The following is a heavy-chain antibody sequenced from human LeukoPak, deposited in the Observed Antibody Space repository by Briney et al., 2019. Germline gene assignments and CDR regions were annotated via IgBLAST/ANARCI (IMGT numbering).Heavy chain of an antibody. V-gene: IGHV4-59*01. CDR2: IYYSGST. D-gene: IGHD3-3*01. J-gene: IGHJ6*03. CDR3: ARGPPTQKDFWSGYSYYYYYMDV. CDR1: GGSISSYY. Sequence: PSETLSLTCTVSGGSISSYYWSWIRQPPGKGLEWIGYIYYSGSTNYNPSLKSRVTISVDTSKNQFSLKLSSVTAADTAVYYCARGPPTQKDFWSGYSYYYYYMDVWGKGTTVTVSS.